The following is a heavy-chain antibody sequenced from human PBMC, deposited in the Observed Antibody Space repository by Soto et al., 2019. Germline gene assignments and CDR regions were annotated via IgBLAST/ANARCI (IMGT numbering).Heavy chain of an antibody. Sequence: PSETLSLTCTVSGGSISSYYWSWIRQPPGKGLEWIGYIYYSGSTNYNPSLKSRVTISVDTSKNQFSLKLSSVTAADTAVYYCARSITIFGVASDPTYGMDVWGQGTTVTVSS. CDR1: GGSISSYY. J-gene: IGHJ6*02. D-gene: IGHD3-3*01. CDR2: IYYSGST. V-gene: IGHV4-59*01. CDR3: ARSITIFGVASDPTYGMDV.